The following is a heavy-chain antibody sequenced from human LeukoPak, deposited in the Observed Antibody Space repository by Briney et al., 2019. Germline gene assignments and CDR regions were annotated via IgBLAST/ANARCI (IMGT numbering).Heavy chain of an antibody. CDR1: GFTLSSSS. V-gene: IGHV3-21*01. CDR2: TSSRSSPI. D-gene: IGHD1-26*01. J-gene: IGHJ6*02. Sequence: GGSLRLSSAAPGFTLSSSSITWARQAPGKVLEWISSTSSRSSPIFYAHSLDGPFTIYRDTANNSLYLQMQRPRDDDPAVYYCARPVRDTTNSYVMDVWGQGTTVSVSS. CDR3: ARPVRDTTNSYVMDV.